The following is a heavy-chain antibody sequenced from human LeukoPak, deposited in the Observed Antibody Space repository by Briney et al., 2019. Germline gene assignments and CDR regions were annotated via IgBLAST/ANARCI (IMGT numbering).Heavy chain of an antibody. CDR1: GFTVSSNY. V-gene: IGHV3-66*01. Sequence: GGSLRLSCAASGFTVSSNYMSWVRQAPGKGLEWVSVIYSGGSTYYADSVKGRFTISRDNSKNTLYLQMNSLRAEDTAVYYCARDSPFRHFDYWGQGTLVTVSS. CDR3: ARDSPFRHFDY. CDR2: IYSGGST. J-gene: IGHJ4*02. D-gene: IGHD2-21*01.